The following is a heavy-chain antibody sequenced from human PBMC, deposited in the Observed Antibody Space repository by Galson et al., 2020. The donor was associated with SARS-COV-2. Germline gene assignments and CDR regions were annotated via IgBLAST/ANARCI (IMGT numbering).Heavy chain of an antibody. CDR3: AREKVGAMSNYYYYYYMDV. V-gene: IGHV4-61*09. CDR2: IYTSGST. CDR1: GGSISSGSYY. D-gene: IGHD1-26*01. Sequence: SQTLSLTCTVSGGSISSGSYYWSWIRRPAGKGLEWIGHIYTSGSTNYNPSLKSRVTISVDTSKTQFSLKLSSVTAADTAVYYCAREKVGAMSNYYYYYYMDVWGKGTTVTVSS. J-gene: IGHJ6*03.